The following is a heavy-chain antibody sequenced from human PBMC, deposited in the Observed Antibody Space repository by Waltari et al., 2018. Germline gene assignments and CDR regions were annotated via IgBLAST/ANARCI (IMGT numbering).Heavy chain of an antibody. V-gene: IGHV4-4*07. J-gene: IGHJ3*01. D-gene: IGHD1-1*01. CDR1: GGSMSGNY. CDR3: ARAQERRDAFDF. CDR2: VFTSGTT. Sequence: QVHLQESGPGLVKPSETLSLTSTVSGGSMSGNYWNWIRQPAAKGLEYIGRVFTSGTTNYNPSLKSRVSMSIDTSKGQFSLHLTSVTAADTAVYYCARAQERRDAFDFWGKGTMVTVSS.